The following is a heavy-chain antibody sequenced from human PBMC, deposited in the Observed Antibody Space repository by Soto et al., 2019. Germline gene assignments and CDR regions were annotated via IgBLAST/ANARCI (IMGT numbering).Heavy chain of an antibody. D-gene: IGHD1-26*01. J-gene: IGHJ4*01. CDR1: WDSVSSNIAG. Sequence: LSLTCAITWDSVSSNIAGWSWVRQSPSRGLEWLGRTYYRSKWYYEYAVSVRGRITINPDTSKNQYSLQLNSVTPEDTAVYFCARGEQYSGRIFDYWGQGTLVTVSS. CDR2: TYYRSKWYY. CDR3: ARGEQYSGRIFDY. V-gene: IGHV6-1*01.